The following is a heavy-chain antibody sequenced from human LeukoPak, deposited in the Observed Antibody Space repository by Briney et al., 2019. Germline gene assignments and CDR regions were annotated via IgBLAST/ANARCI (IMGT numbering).Heavy chain of an antibody. V-gene: IGHV3-7*01. J-gene: IGHJ4*02. CDR2: IKRDGSEK. D-gene: IGHD3-22*01. CDR1: GFTFSTYW. CDR3: AKDFWFYSRPNTINYDSSGYYFDY. Sequence: GGSLRLSCAASGFTFSTYWMNWVRQAPGKGLEWVANIKRDGSEKFYVDSVKGRFTISRDNGKDSLYLQMNSLRAEDTAVYYCAKDFWFYSRPNTINYDSSGYYFDYWGQGTLVTVSS.